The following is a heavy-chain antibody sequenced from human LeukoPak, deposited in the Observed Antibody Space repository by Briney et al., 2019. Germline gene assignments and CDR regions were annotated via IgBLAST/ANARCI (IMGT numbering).Heavy chain of an antibody. CDR3: ARGWELLNY. CDR2: IHVSGNT. Sequence: SETLSLTCSVSDGSISSGNYYWNWIRQPAVKGLDWIGRIHVSGNTNLNPSLKSRVTISVDTSKNQFSLNLRSVTAADTAVYHCARGWELLNYWGRGTLVIVSS. CDR1: DGSISSGNYY. J-gene: IGHJ4*02. V-gene: IGHV4-61*02. D-gene: IGHD4-23*01.